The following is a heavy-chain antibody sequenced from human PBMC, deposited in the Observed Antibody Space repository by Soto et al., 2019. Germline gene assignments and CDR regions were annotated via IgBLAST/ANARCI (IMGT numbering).Heavy chain of an antibody. CDR3: ARGVPITPGTFDY. CDR1: GFTVSSTY. V-gene: IGHV3-53*01. CDR2: IYSGSST. Sequence: GSLRLSCAASGFTVSSTYMSWVRQAPGKGLEWISIIYSGSSTFYADSVKGRFAISRDNSKNTLYLQMNSLRAEDTSVYYCARGVPITPGTFDYRGQGTLVTVSS. J-gene: IGHJ4*02. D-gene: IGHD2-15*01.